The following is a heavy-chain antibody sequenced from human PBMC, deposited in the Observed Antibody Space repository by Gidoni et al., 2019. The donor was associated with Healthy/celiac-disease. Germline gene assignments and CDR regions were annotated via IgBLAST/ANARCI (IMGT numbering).Heavy chain of an antibody. CDR1: GYSFTSYW. V-gene: IGHV5-51*01. CDR2: IYPGDSDT. J-gene: IGHJ6*02. D-gene: IGHD5-12*01. CDR3: ARLPVDIVATIPHYYGMDV. Sequence: EVQLVQSGAEVKKPVESLKISCKGSGYSFTSYWIGWVRQMPGKGLEWMGIIYPGDSDTRYSPSFQGQVTISADKSISTAYLQWSSLKASDTAMYYCARLPVDIVATIPHYYGMDVWGQGTTVTVSS.